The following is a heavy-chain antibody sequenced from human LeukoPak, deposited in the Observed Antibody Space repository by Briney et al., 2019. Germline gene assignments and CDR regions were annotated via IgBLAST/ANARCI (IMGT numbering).Heavy chain of an antibody. CDR1: GFTFTSYW. CDR3: VRDHSSSSFDY. V-gene: IGHV3-7*01. CDR2: IKQDGSEK. D-gene: IGHD6-6*01. Sequence: GGSLRLSCAASGFTFTSYWMSWVRQVSGKGLEGVANIKQDGSEKYYVDSVKGRFTVSRDNAKNSLYLQMNSLRAEDTAVYYCVRDHSSSSFDYWGQGTLVTVSS. J-gene: IGHJ4*02.